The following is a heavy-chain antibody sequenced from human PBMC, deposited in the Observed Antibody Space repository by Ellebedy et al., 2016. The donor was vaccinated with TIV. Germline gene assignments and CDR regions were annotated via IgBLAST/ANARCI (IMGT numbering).Heavy chain of an antibody. V-gene: IGHV1-2*02. CDR2: INPNSGGT. Sequence: ASVKVSXXASGYTFTGYYMHWVRQAPGQGLEWMGWINPNSGGTNYAQKFQGRVTMTRDTSISTAYMELSRLRSDDTAVYYCASSTLGYDYAFDIWGQGTMVTVSS. D-gene: IGHD5-12*01. J-gene: IGHJ3*02. CDR3: ASSTLGYDYAFDI. CDR1: GYTFTGYY.